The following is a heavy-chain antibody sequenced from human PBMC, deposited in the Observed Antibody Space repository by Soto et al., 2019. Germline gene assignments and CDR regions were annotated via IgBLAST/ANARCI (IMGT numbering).Heavy chain of an antibody. J-gene: IGHJ4*02. CDR1: GFSFSSYG. Sequence: PGGSLRLSCAASGFSFSSYGMSWVRQAPGKGLEWVSAISGGGGRTYYADSVKGRFTISRDNSKNTLYLQMNSLRGEDTAVYYCAKDFAGSYYFDYWGQGTLVTVSS. CDR2: ISGGGGRT. CDR3: AKDFAGSYYFDY. D-gene: IGHD3-10*01. V-gene: IGHV3-23*01.